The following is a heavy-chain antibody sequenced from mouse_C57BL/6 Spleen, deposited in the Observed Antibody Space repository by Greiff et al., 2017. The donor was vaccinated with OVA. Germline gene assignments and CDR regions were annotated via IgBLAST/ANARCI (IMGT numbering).Heavy chain of an antibody. Sequence: VQLKESGAELVRPGASVKLSCTASGFNIKDDYMHWVKQRPEQGLEWIGWIDPENGDTEYASKFQGKATITADTSSNTAYLQLSSLTSEDTAVYYCTFYGNYLDYWGQGTTLTVSS. J-gene: IGHJ2*01. CDR2: IDPENGDT. CDR1: GFNIKDDY. CDR3: TFYGNYLDY. V-gene: IGHV14-4*01. D-gene: IGHD2-1*01.